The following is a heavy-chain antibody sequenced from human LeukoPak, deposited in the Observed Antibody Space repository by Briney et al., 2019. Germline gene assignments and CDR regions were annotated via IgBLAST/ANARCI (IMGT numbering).Heavy chain of an antibody. Sequence: GGSLRLSCAASGFTFSSYWMHWVRQAPGKGLVWVSRINSDGSSTSYADSVKGRFTISRDNAKNTLYLQMNSLRAEDTAVYYCAREEVFGVVTKSTYYYHYMDVWGKGTTVTVSS. CDR3: AREEVFGVVTKSTYYYHYMDV. J-gene: IGHJ6*03. CDR2: INSDGSST. D-gene: IGHD3-3*01. V-gene: IGHV3-74*01. CDR1: GFTFSSYW.